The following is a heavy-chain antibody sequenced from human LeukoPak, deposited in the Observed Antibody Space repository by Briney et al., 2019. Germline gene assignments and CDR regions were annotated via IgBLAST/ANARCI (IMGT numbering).Heavy chain of an antibody. CDR3: ARGDCTNCVCYHFDY. V-gene: IGHV4-34*01. J-gene: IGHJ4*02. Sequence: SETLSLTCAVYGGSFSGYYWSWIRQPPGKGLEWIGEINHNGSTNYHQSLKSRVTISVDTSKNQFSLKLSSVTAADTAVYYCARGDCTNCVCYHFDYWGQGTLVTVSS. D-gene: IGHD2-8*01. CDR2: INHNGST. CDR1: GGSFSGYY.